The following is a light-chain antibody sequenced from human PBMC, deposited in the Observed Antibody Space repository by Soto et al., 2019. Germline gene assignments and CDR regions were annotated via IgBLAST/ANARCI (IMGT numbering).Light chain of an antibody. Sequence: QSALTQPASVSGSPGQSITISCTGTSSDVGDYNYVSWYQQHPGKAPKLMIFDVSNRPSGVSNRFSGSKSGNTASLTISGLQAHDEADYYCSSYTSSSTRVFGTGTKVTVL. CDR3: SSYTSSSTRV. CDR1: SSDVGDYNY. J-gene: IGLJ1*01. CDR2: DVS. V-gene: IGLV2-14*01.